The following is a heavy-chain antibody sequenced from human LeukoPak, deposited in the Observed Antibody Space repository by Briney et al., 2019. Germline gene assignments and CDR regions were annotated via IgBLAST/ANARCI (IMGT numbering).Heavy chain of an antibody. V-gene: IGHV1-2*02. CDR2: INPNSGGT. CDR1: GYTFTGYY. CDR3: ARDTYYYGSGSYYTRESYFDY. D-gene: IGHD3-10*01. J-gene: IGHJ4*02. Sequence: ASVKVSCKASGYTFTGYYMHWVRQAPGQGLEWMGWINPNSGGTNYAQKFQGRVTMTRDTSISTAYMELRSLRSDDTAVYYCARDTYYYGSGSYYTRESYFDYWGQGTLVTVSS.